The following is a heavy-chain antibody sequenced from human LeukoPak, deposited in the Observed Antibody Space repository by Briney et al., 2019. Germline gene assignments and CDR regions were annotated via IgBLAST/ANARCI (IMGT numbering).Heavy chain of an antibody. D-gene: IGHD3-22*01. CDR1: GFTFSSYG. CDR3: AKEAGRSGWSFYY. CDR2: IWYDGSNK. J-gene: IGHJ4*02. Sequence: HSGRSLRLSCAASGFTFSSYGMRWVRQAPGKGLEWVAVIWYDGSNKYYADSVKGRFTISRDNSKNTLYLQMNILRAEDTAVFYCAKEAGRSGWSFYYWGQGTLVTVSS. V-gene: IGHV3-33*06.